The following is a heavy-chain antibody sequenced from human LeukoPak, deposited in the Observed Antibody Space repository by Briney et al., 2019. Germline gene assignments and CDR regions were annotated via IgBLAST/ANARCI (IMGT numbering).Heavy chain of an antibody. Sequence: ASVKVSCKASGYTFTGYYMHWVRQAPGQGLEWLGIINLSGGSTHYPQKFQDRVTMTRDTSTSTVCMELSSLRSEDTAVYYCARDLDYGEKSEDYWGQGTLVTVSS. CDR1: GYTFTGYY. V-gene: IGHV1-46*01. CDR2: INLSGGST. CDR3: ARDLDYGEKSEDY. D-gene: IGHD4/OR15-4a*01. J-gene: IGHJ4*02.